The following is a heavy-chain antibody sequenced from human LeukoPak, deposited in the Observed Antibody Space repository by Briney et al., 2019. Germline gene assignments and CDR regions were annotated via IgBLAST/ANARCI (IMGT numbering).Heavy chain of an antibody. V-gene: IGHV3-7*01. CDR1: GFFFGSHW. J-gene: IGHJ6*02. CDR2: LNQLVGEK. D-gene: IGHD2-2*01. Sequence: GGSVRLSCAASGFFFGSHWMRWVRQPPGRGLELQANLNQLVGEKYYEGSVKGRFPISRDIVKNSLYPQMNSLRGGDTAIYFCARGYKLDPAAKYGMDVWGRGTTVIVSS. CDR3: ARGYKLDPAAKYGMDV.